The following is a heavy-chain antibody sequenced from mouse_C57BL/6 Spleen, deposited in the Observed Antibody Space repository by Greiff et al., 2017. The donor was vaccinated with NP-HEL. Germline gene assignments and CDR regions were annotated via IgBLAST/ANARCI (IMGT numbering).Heavy chain of an antibody. D-gene: IGHD6-2*01. CDR1: GFTFSSYT. CDR3: ARSLQFGC. Sequence: EVHLLESGAGLVKPGASLKFSCAASGFTFSSYTMSWVRQTPEKRLEWVATISGGGGNTNSPDSVKGRFTFSRDNAKNTPYLQVSSRESEDTAVDYWARSLQFGCWGKGGLVTVSA. V-gene: IGHV5-9*04. J-gene: IGHJ3*01. CDR2: ISGGGGNT.